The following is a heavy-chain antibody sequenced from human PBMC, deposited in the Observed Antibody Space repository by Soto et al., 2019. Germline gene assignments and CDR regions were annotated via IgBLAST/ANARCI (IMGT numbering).Heavy chain of an antibody. V-gene: IGHV4-59*01. Sequence: QVQLQESGPGLVKPSETLSLTCTVSGGAMGNYCWSWIRQSLEKGLEWIGYICHGGSTNYNPSLKGRVTIVLDTSKSQFSLRLRSVTAADTALYCCARMESDCFDIWGQGTKITVSS. CDR1: GGAMGNYC. CDR3: ARMESDCFDI. CDR2: ICHGGST. D-gene: IGHD2-21*01. J-gene: IGHJ3*02.